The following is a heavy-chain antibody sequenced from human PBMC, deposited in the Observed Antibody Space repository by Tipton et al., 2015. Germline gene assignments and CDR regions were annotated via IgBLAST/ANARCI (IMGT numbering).Heavy chain of an antibody. CDR2: IKQDGSEK. CDR1: GFIFTNYW. Sequence: SLRLSCAASGFIFTNYWMTWVRQAPGKGLEWVANIKQDGSEKYYVDSVKGRFTISRDNAKNSLYLQMNSLRAEDTAVYYCARELNWGQGTLVTVS. V-gene: IGHV3-7*01. CDR3: ARELN. D-gene: IGHD3-16*01. J-gene: IGHJ4*02.